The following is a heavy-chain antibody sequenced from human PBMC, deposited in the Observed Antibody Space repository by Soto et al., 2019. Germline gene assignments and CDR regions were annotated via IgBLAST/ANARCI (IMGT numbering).Heavy chain of an antibody. CDR3: AKDAGGTSGMDV. J-gene: IGHJ6*02. CDR2: ISYDGSNK. V-gene: IGHV3-30*18. Sequence: QLQLVESGGGVVQPGGSLRLSCAVSGFSVSSYAMHWVRQAPGKGLEWVAVISYDGSNKYYADSVKGRFTISRDNSKNTLYLQMNSRRAEDTAVYYCAKDAGGTSGMDVWGQGTTVTVSS. CDR1: GFSVSSYA. D-gene: IGHD1-26*01.